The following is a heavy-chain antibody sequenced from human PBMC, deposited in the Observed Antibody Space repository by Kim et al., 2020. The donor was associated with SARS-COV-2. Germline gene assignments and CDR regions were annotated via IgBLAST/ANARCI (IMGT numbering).Heavy chain of an antibody. D-gene: IGHD3-10*01. Sequence: SETLSLTCTVSGGSISSGDYYWSWIRQSPGKGLEWIGYIYYSGSTYYNPSLKSRVTISIDTSKNQFSLKLSSVTAADTAIYYCARDIVLTRWFDPWGQGTLVTVSS. CDR1: GGSISSGDYY. J-gene: IGHJ5*02. CDR2: IYYSGST. V-gene: IGHV4-30-4*01. CDR3: ARDIVLTRWFDP.